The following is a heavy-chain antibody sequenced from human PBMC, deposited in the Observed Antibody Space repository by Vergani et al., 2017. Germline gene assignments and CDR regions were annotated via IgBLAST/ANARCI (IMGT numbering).Heavy chain of an antibody. V-gene: IGHV3-11*06. D-gene: IGHD4-17*01. J-gene: IGHJ4*02. Sequence: QVQLVESGGGLVKPGGSLRLSCAASGFTFSDYYMSWIRQAPGQGLEWVSYISSSSSYTNFADSVKGRFTISRDNAKNSLYLQMNSLRAEDTAVYYCARGYNGDYVRWLWFDYWGQGTLVTVSS. CDR2: ISSSSSYT. CDR3: ARGYNGDYVRWLWFDY. CDR1: GFTFSDYY.